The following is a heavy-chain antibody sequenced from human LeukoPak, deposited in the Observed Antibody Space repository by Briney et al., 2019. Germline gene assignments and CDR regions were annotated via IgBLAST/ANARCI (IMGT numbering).Heavy chain of an antibody. CDR2: ISSGSGTI. J-gene: IGHJ4*02. V-gene: IGHV3-48*02. Sequence: GGSLRLSCSGSGVSFSSYSINWVRQAPGKGLEWVSYISSGSGTIYYADSVKGRFTIARDDAKNSLYLQMSSLRDEDTAVYYCAREAIKDYWGQGTLVTVSS. CDR3: AREAIKDY. CDR1: GVSFSSYS.